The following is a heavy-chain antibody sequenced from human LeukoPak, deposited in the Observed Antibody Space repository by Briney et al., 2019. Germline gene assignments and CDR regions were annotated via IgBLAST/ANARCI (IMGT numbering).Heavy chain of an antibody. J-gene: IGHJ4*02. D-gene: IGHD6-19*01. CDR3: ARGDSSGWYGFDY. CDR1: GYTFTGYY. Sequence: ASVKVSCKASGYTFTGYYMHWVRQAPGQGLEWMGWINPNSGGTNYAQKFQGRVTMTRDTSISTAYMELSRLRSDGTAVYYCARGDSSGWYGFDYWGQGTLVTVSS. V-gene: IGHV1-2*02. CDR2: INPNSGGT.